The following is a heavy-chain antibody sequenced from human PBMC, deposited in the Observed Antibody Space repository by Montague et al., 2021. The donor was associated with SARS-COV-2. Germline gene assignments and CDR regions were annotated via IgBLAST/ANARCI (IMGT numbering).Heavy chain of an antibody. Sequence: SETLSLTCAVYGGSFSGYYWSWIRQLPGKGLEWIGEINHSGSTNYNPSLKSRVTISVDTSKNQFSLKLSSVTAADTAVYYCARGLFQPDLQAYWGQGTLVTVSS. CDR3: ARGLFQPDLQAY. CDR2: INHSGST. D-gene: IGHD2-2*01. V-gene: IGHV4-34*01. J-gene: IGHJ4*02. CDR1: GGSFSGYY.